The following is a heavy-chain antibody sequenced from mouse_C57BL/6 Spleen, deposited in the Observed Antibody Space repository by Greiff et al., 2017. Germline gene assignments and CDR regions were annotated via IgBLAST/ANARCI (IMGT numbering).Heavy chain of an antibody. Sequence: EVKLVESGGDLVKPGGSLKLSCAASGFTFSSYGMSWVRQTPDKRLEWVATISSGGSYTYYPDSVKGRFTISRDNAKNTLYLRMSSLKSEDTAMYYYARHRGSPFFDYWGQGTTLTVSS. J-gene: IGHJ2*01. CDR2: ISSGGSYT. V-gene: IGHV5-6*01. CDR3: ARHRGSPFFDY. CDR1: GFTFSSYG. D-gene: IGHD1-1*01.